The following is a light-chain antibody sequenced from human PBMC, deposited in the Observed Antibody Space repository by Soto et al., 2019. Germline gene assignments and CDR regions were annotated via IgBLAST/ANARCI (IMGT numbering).Light chain of an antibody. CDR2: AAS. V-gene: IGKV1-39*01. CDR3: QQCYSSPRT. J-gene: IGKJ1*01. CDR1: QSISTY. Sequence: DIQMTQSPSTLSASVVDRVTITCLASQSISTYLNWYQQKLGRAPTLLIYAASSLQSGVPSRFSGGGSGTDFTLTISSLQPEDFAMYFCQQCYSSPRTFGQGTKVEIK.